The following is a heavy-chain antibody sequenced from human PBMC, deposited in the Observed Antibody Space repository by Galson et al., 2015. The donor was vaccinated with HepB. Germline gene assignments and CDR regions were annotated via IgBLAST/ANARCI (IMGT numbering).Heavy chain of an antibody. CDR1: GFSLSNARMG. CDR3: ARAYSSGWPRKYYFDY. D-gene: IGHD6-19*01. Sequence: PALVKPTQTLTLTCTVSGFSLSNARMGVSWIRQPPGKALEWLAHIFSTDDKSYSTSLKSRLTISKDTSKSQVVLTMTNMDPVDTATYYCARAYSSGWPRKYYFDYWGQGTLVTVSS. V-gene: IGHV2-26*01. CDR2: IFSTDDK. J-gene: IGHJ4*02.